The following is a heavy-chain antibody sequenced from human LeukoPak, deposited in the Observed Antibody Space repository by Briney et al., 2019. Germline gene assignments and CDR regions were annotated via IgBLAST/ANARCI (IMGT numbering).Heavy chain of an antibody. CDR2: ITSSSSTI. V-gene: IGHV3-48*02. CDR3: AREYSSSSGSVSDY. J-gene: IGHJ4*02. Sequence: PGGSLRLSRAASGFTFSSYNMNWVRQAPGKGLEWVSYITSSSSTIYYADSVKGRFTISRDNAKNSLYLQMNSLRDEDTAVYYCAREYSSSSGSVSDYWGQGTLVTVSS. D-gene: IGHD6-6*01. CDR1: GFTFSSYN.